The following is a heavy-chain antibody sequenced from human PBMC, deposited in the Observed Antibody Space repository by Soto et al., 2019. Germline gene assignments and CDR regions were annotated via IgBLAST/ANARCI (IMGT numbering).Heavy chain of an antibody. CDR1: GFTFNSYW. D-gene: IGHD3-3*01. Sequence: EVQLVESGGGLVQPGGSLRLSCAASGFTFNSYWMHWVRQTPGKGLVWVSRINSDGSRTGYADSAKGRFTISRDNAKNTLYLQMSSLRAEDTAVYYCASTKYITTIDYWGQGTLVTFSS. J-gene: IGHJ4*02. CDR2: INSDGSRT. V-gene: IGHV3-74*01. CDR3: ASTKYITTIDY.